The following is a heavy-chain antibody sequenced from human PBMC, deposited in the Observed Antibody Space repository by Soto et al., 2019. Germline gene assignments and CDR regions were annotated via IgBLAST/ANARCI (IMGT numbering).Heavy chain of an antibody. CDR2: IYYSGST. CDR3: ARDARDQVDTASGDDYYYYGMDV. D-gene: IGHD5-18*01. Sequence: QVQLQESGPGLVKPSQTLSLTCTVSGGSISSGDYYWSWIRQPPGKGLEWIGYIYYSGSTYYNPSLKSRVTISVDTSKNQFSLKLSSVTAADTAVYYCARDARDQVDTASGDDYYYYGMDVWGQGTTVTVSS. CDR1: GGSISSGDYY. V-gene: IGHV4-30-4*01. J-gene: IGHJ6*02.